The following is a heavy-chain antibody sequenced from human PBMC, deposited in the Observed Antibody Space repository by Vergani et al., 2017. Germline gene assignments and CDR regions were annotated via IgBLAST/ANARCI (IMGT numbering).Heavy chain of an antibody. V-gene: IGHV1-46*01. CDR3: ARGGLVVPAAISAFDI. CDR2: INPSGGST. Sequence: QVRLVQSGAEVKKPGASVKVSCKASGYTFTSYYMHWVRQAPGQGLEWMGIINPSGGSTSYAQKFQGRVTMTRDTSTSTVYMELSSLRSEDTAVYYCARGGLVVPAAISAFDIWGQGTMVTVSS. D-gene: IGHD2-2*02. J-gene: IGHJ3*02. CDR1: GYTFTSYY.